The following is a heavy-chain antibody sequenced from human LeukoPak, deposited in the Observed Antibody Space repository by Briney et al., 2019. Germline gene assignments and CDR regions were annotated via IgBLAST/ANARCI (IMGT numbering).Heavy chain of an antibody. Sequence: ASVKVSCKASGYTFTSYDINWVRQATGQGLEWMGWMNPNSGNTGYAQKFQGRVTITADKSTSTAYMELSSLRSEDTAVYYCARDLVIVGATRTDYWGQGTLVTVSS. CDR3: ARDLVIVGATRTDY. CDR1: GYTFTSYD. J-gene: IGHJ4*02. V-gene: IGHV1-8*01. CDR2: MNPNSGNT. D-gene: IGHD1-26*01.